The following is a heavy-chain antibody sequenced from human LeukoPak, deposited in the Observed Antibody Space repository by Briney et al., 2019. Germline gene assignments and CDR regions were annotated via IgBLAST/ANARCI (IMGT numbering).Heavy chain of an antibody. D-gene: IGHD6-13*01. CDR2: IYYSGST. J-gene: IGHJ4*02. Sequence: SETLSPTCTVSGGSISSYYWSWIRQPPGKGLEWIGYIYYSGSTNYNPSLKSRVTISVDTSKNQFSLKLSSVTAADTAMYYCAREGSAGYFDYWGQGTLVTVSS. V-gene: IGHV4-59*01. CDR3: AREGSAGYFDY. CDR1: GGSISSYY.